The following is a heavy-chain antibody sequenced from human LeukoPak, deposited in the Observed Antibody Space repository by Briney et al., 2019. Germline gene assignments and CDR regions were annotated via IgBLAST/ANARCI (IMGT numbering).Heavy chain of an antibody. D-gene: IGHD5-12*01. CDR1: GGSISSYY. V-gene: IGHV4-59*01. CDR2: IYYSGST. CDR3: ARGRAGSGYDFSY. J-gene: IGHJ4*02. Sequence: SETLSLTCTVSGGSISSYYWSWIRQPPGKGLEWIGYIYYSGSTNYNPSLKSRVTISVDTSKNQFSLKLSSVTAADTAVYYCARGRAGSGYDFSYWGQGTLVTVSS.